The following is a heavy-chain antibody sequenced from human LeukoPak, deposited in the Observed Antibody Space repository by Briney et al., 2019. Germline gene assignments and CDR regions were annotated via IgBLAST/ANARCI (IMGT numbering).Heavy chain of an antibody. D-gene: IGHD4-11*01. CDR3: AKGGHYSFFDY. CDR1: GLIFRNYA. J-gene: IGHJ4*02. CDR2: ISGDGTET. V-gene: IGHV3-23*01. Sequence: GGSLRLSCTASGLIFRNYAMTWVRQAPRKGLEWVSTISGDGTETFYAYSVKGRFTISRDNSKNTHYLQMSSLRAEDTGIYYCAKGGHYSFFDYWGQGTLVTVSS.